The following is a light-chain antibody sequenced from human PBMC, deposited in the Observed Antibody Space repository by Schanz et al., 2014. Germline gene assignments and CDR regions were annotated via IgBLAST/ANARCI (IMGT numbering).Light chain of an antibody. J-gene: IGKJ4*01. Sequence: EMVMTQSPATLSVSSGERATLSCRASQSVGSNLAWYQQKPGQAPRLLIYGASTRATGIPARFSGGGSGTEFTLTISSLQFEDFAVYYCQQYYNWPLTFGGGTKVEIK. CDR3: QQYYNWPLT. CDR1: QSVGSN. CDR2: GAS. V-gene: IGKV3D-15*01.